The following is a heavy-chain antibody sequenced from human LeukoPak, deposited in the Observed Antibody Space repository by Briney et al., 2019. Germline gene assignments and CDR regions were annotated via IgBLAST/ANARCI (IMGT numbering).Heavy chain of an antibody. J-gene: IGHJ4*02. CDR2: IIPIFGTA. CDR1: GGTFSSYA. Sequence: ASVKVSCKASGGTFSSYAISWVRQAPGQGLEWMGGIIPIFGTANYAQKFQGRVTITADESTSTAYMELSSLRSEDTAVYYCARDFRYCSGGSCSWGQGTLVTVSS. V-gene: IGHV1-69*13. CDR3: ARDFRYCSGGSCS. D-gene: IGHD2-15*01.